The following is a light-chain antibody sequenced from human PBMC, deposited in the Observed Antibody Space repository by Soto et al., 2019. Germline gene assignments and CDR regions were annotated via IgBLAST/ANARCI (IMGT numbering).Light chain of an antibody. Sequence: QSALTQPASVSGSPGQSITISCTGTSNDVGGYNYVSWYQQHPGKAPKLMIYDVSNRPSGVSNRFSGFKSGNTASLTISGLQAEDEADYYCSSYTSSSAYVLFGGGTQLTVL. J-gene: IGLJ3*02. CDR1: SNDVGGYNY. CDR3: SSYTSSSAYVL. V-gene: IGLV2-14*01. CDR2: DVS.